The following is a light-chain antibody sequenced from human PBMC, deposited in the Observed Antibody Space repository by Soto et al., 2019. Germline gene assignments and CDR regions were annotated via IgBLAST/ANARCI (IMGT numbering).Light chain of an antibody. CDR2: GAS. CDR1: QSIGTNN. CDR3: SHHGYSSPYI. J-gene: IGKJ2*01. Sequence: EIVLTQSPGTLSLSPGERATLSCRTSQSIGTNNLAWYQQKPGQAPRLLIYGASRRATGIPYRFSGSGSVTDFTLTISRLELEDLAVYYFSHHGYSSPYIFVPGTKLEIK. V-gene: IGKV3-20*01.